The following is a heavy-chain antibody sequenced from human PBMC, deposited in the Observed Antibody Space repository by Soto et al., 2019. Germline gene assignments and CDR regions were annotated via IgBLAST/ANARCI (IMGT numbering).Heavy chain of an antibody. D-gene: IGHD1-1*01. CDR1: GGSVNIGTYY. CDR2: IHYSGST. Sequence: SETLSLTCTVPGGSVNIGTYYWSWIRQPPGKGLEWIGFIHYSGSTYYNPSLKSRVTISVDKSKNQFSLKLSSVTAADTAVYYCARDQLAGNWFDPWGQGTLVTVSS. V-gene: IGHV4-61*01. CDR3: ARDQLAGNWFDP. J-gene: IGHJ5*02.